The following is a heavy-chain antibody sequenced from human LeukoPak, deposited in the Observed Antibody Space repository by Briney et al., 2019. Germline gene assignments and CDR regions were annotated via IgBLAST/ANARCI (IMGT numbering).Heavy chain of an antibody. CDR2: IWHDGSKK. D-gene: IGHD3-10*01. Sequence: PGGSLRLSCAASGFTFSSYVMHWVRQAPGKGLEWVAVIWHDGSKKDYADSVEGRFTISRDNSKNTLYLQMNSLRAEDTAVYYCAKEKSQGRGAYDMWGQGTMVTVSS. J-gene: IGHJ3*02. CDR1: GFTFSSYV. V-gene: IGHV3-33*06. CDR3: AKEKSQGRGAYDM.